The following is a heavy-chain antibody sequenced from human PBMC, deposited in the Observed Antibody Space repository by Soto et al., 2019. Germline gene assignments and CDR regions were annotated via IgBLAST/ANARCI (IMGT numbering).Heavy chain of an antibody. CDR3: ARESVRQQLAYYFDY. V-gene: IGHV4-59*12. J-gene: IGHJ4*02. CDR2: IYYSGST. D-gene: IGHD6-13*01. Sequence: SETLSLTCTVSGGSISSYYWSWIRQPPGKGLEWIGYIYYSGSTNYNPSLKSRVTISVDTSKNQFSLKLSSVTAADTAVYYFARESVRQQLAYYFDYWGQGTLVTVSS. CDR1: GGSISSYY.